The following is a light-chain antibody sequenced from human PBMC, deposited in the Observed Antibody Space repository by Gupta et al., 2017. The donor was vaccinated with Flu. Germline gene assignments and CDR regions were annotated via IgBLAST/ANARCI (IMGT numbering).Light chain of an antibody. CDR3: SSCTSSTTLV. CDR1: STDIGSYKY. V-gene: IGLV2-14*01. Sequence: STDIGSYKYVSWYQQHPGKAPQLLIYDVTNRPSGVSTRFSGSKSGDTAFLTISGLQAEDEADYYCSSCTSSTTLVFGGGTRLTVL. CDR2: DVT. J-gene: IGLJ2*01.